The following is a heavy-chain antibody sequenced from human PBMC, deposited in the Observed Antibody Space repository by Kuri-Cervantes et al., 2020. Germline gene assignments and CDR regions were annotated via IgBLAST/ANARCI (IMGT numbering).Heavy chain of an antibody. D-gene: IGHD5-12*01. CDR1: GFIFNNYA. J-gene: IGHJ4*02. CDR2: ITGGLGT. Sequence: LSLTCAASGFIFNNYAIQWVRQAPGKGLEYVSTITGGLGTHYADSVKGRFTISRDNAKNSLYLQMNSLRAEDTAVYYCTREPRLLDYWGQGTLVTVSS. CDR3: TREPRLLDY. V-gene: IGHV3-69-1*01.